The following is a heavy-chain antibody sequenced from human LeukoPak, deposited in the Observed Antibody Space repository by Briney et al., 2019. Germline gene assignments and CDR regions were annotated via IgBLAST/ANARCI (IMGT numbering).Heavy chain of an antibody. D-gene: IGHD6-13*01. CDR3: ARVPGGTQSSI. J-gene: IGHJ3*02. CDR1: GGTFSSYA. Sequence: GASVKVSCKASGGTFSSYAISWVRQAPGQGLEWMGGIIPIFGTANYAQKFQGRVTITADESTSTAYMGLSSLRSEDTAVYYCARVPGGTQSSIWGQGTMVTVSS. V-gene: IGHV1-69*13. CDR2: IIPIFGTA.